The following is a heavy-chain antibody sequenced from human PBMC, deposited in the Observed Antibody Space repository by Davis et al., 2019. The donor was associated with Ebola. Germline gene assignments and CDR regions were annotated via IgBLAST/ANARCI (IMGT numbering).Heavy chain of an antibody. J-gene: IGHJ4*02. CDR1: GYTFTNYD. Sequence: AASVKVSCKASGYTFTNYDINWVRQAAGQGPEWMGWVSPDTGYTGISENFHGRVTMTRDTSTNTAYMELRSLRSDDTALYYCARGPAGDVVVSVPFDHWGQGTLVTVSS. CDR3: ARGPAGDVVVSVPFDH. D-gene: IGHD2-21*01. V-gene: IGHV1-8*01. CDR2: VSPDTGYT.